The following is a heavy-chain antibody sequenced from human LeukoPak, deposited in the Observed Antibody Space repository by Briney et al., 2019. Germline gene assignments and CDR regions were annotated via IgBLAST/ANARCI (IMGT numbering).Heavy chain of an antibody. J-gene: IGHJ4*02. CDR2: INPNSGGA. CDR1: GYTFTDYY. Sequence: ASVKVSCKASGYTFTDYYMHWVRQASGQGLEWMGRINPNSGGANYAQQFQGRVTMTRDTSITTAYMEVVRLTSDDTAVYYCARGSGYGDSPGLDWGQGTLVTVSS. CDR3: ARGSGYGDSPGLD. D-gene: IGHD4-17*01. V-gene: IGHV1-2*06.